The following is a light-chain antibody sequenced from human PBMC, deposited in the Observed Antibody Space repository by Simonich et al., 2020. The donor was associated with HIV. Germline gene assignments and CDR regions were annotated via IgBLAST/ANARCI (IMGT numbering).Light chain of an antibody. CDR3: QQYYETPFT. Sequence: DIVMTQSPDSLTMSLGERATINCRSGQSVLNSSNNKNYLAWYQQKPGQPPKLLIYGASTRTSGVPDRFSGSGSGTDFTLTISSLQAEDVAVYYCQQYYETPFTFGPETKVDIK. V-gene: IGKV4-1*01. CDR1: QSVLNSSNNKNY. CDR2: GAS. J-gene: IGKJ3*01.